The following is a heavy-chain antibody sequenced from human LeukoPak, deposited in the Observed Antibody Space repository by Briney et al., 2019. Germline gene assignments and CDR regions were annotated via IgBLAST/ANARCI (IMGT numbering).Heavy chain of an antibody. CDR1: GGSISSGGYY. J-gene: IGHJ4*02. Sequence: SETLSLTCTVSGGSISSGGYYWSWIRQPPGKGLEWIGEIHPSGSTDYNPSLKSRVTISVDTSKNQFSLKLISVTAADTAIYYCARGQDFAKQAYWGQGTLVTVSS. CDR2: IHPSGST. V-gene: IGHV4-39*07. CDR3: ARGQDFAKQAY. D-gene: IGHD4/OR15-4a*01.